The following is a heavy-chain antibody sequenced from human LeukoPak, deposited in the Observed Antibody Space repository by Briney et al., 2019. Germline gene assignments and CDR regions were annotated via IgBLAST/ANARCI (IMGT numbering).Heavy chain of an antibody. V-gene: IGHV4-59*01. CDR2: IYYSGST. CDR3: ARLYYYDSSGYPGSGFDI. J-gene: IGHJ3*02. CDR1: GGSISSYY. Sequence: PSETLSLTCTVSGGSISSYYWSWIRQPPGKGLEWIGYIYYSGSTNYNPSLKSRVTISVDTSKNQFSLKLSSVTAADTAVYYCARLYYYDSSGYPGSGFDIWGQGTMVTVSS. D-gene: IGHD3-22*01.